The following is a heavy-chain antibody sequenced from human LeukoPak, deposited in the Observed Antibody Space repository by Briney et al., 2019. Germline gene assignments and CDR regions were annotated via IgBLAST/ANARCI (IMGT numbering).Heavy chain of an antibody. V-gene: IGHV3-74*01. J-gene: IGHJ4*02. CDR1: GFTFSDYW. CDR3: ARGGAARPDF. D-gene: IGHD6-6*01. CDR2: INSDGSVI. Sequence: PGGSLRLSCAASGFTFSDYWMHWVRQAPGKGLVWVSHINSDGSVINYADSVKGRFTISRDNAKNSLYLQMNRLRVEDTAIYYCARGGAARPDFWGQGTLVTVSS.